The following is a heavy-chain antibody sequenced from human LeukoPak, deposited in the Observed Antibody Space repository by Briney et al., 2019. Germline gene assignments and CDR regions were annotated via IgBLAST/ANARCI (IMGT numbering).Heavy chain of an antibody. CDR3: AKGGYYDILTGITGFDP. Sequence: PGGSLRLSCAVSGFTFSNSWMSWVRQAPGKGLEWVAFIRYDGSNKYYADSVKGRFTISRDNSKNTLYLQMNSLRAEDTAVYYCAKGGYYDILTGITGFDPWGQGTLVTVSS. CDR2: IRYDGSNK. D-gene: IGHD3-9*01. V-gene: IGHV3-30*02. J-gene: IGHJ5*02. CDR1: GFTFSNSW.